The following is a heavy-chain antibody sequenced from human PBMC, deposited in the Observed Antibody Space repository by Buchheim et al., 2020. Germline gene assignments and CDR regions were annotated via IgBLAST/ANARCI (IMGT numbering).Heavy chain of an antibody. CDR3: ARGSYQTGWRGFSYYSMDV. V-gene: IGHV4-39*07. D-gene: IGHD6-19*01. Sequence: HLQGSGPGLVRPSETLSLTCTVSGASINSGGYYWDWVRQPPGKGLEWVGHIYSGGSTYFNPSLKSRFTISFDASNNQFSLMLTSVTAADTGTYYCARGSYQTGWRGFSYYSMDVWGQGT. CDR2: IYSGGST. J-gene: IGHJ6*02. CDR1: GASINSGGYY.